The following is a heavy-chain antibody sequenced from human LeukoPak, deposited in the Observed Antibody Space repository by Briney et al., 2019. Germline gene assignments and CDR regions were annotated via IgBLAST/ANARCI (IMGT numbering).Heavy chain of an antibody. J-gene: IGHJ4*02. CDR3: ATSPYDILTGYSYYFDY. CDR1: GFTFTKYW. D-gene: IGHD3-9*01. Sequence: PGDSLRLSCAASGFTFTKYWMTWVRQAPGKGLEWVAVISYDGSNKYYADSVKGRFTISRDNSKNTLYLQMNSLRAEDTAVYYCATSPYDILTGYSYYFDYWGQGTLVTVSS. V-gene: IGHV3-30-3*01. CDR2: ISYDGSNK.